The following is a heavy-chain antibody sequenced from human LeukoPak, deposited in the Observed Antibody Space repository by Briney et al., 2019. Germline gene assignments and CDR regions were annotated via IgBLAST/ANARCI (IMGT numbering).Heavy chain of an antibody. D-gene: IGHD4-11*01. V-gene: IGHV4-59*08. J-gene: IGHJ4*02. CDR1: GGSISSYY. Sequence: PSETLSLTCTVSGGSISSYYWSWIRQPPGKGLEWIGYIFYSGSTNYNPSLKSRVTISVDTSKNQFSLKLNSVTAADTAVYFCARHQPTALTTIDYWGQGTLVTVSS. CDR2: IFYSGST. CDR3: ARHQPTALTTIDY.